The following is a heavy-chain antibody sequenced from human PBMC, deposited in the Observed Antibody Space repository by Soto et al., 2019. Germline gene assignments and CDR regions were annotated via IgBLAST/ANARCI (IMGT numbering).Heavy chain of an antibody. CDR2: IKSKTDGGTT. V-gene: IGHV3-15*07. D-gene: IGHD3-22*01. Sequence: PGGSLRLSCAASGFTFSNAWINWVRQAPGKGLEWVGRIKSKTDGGTTDFAASVKGRFAISRDDSINMVFMQMNSLKTEDTAVYYCTTDSYITMIKVRFEYWGHGTLVTVSS. CDR1: GFTFSNAW. CDR3: TTDSYITMIKVRFEY. J-gene: IGHJ4*01.